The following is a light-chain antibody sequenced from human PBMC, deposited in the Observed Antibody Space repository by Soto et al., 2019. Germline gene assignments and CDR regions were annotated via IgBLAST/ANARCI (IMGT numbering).Light chain of an antibody. CDR1: SSNIGGNY. CDR2: NNN. CDR3: AAWDDSLSGVV. Sequence: QTVVTQPPSASGTPGQRVTISCSGYSSNIGGNYVYWYQQLPGTAPKLLIYNNNQRPSGVPDRFSGSKSGTSASLAISGLRSEDEADYYCAAWDDSLSGVVFGGGTKVTVL. V-gene: IGLV1-47*01. J-gene: IGLJ2*01.